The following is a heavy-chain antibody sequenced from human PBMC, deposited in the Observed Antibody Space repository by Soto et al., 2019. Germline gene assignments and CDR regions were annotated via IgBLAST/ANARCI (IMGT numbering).Heavy chain of an antibody. CDR3: ARDHFWFRYYDRMSYYYSGMDV. J-gene: IGHJ6*02. D-gene: IGHD3-3*02. V-gene: IGHV6-1*01. Sequence: SGGKVCSNRAASNLLRKSPSRGLEWLGRTYYRSKWYNDYSVSVKSRITINPDTSKNQFSLQLNSVTPEDTAVYYCARDHFWFRYYDRMSYYYSGMDVWGQGTTVTVSS. CDR1: GGKVCSNRAA. CDR2: TYYRSKWYN.